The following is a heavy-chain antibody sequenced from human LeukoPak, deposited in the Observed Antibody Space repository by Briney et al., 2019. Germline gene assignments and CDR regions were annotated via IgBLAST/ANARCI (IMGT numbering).Heavy chain of an antibody. CDR2: INSDGSST. D-gene: IGHD4-23*01. V-gene: IGHV3-74*01. CDR1: GFTFSSYW. J-gene: IGHJ4*02. Sequence: GGSLRLSCAASGFTFSSYWMHWVRQAPGKGLLWVSRINSDGSSTSYADSVKGRFTISRDNAKNTLYLQMNSLRAEDTAVYYCARDYAEDYGGNSGAPIDYWGQGTLVTVSS. CDR3: ARDYAEDYGGNSGAPIDY.